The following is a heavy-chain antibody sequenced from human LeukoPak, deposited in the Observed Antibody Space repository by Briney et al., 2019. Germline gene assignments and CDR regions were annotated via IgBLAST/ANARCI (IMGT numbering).Heavy chain of an antibody. CDR1: GFIFRSYA. CDR2: ITANGDTT. J-gene: IGHJ4*02. V-gene: IGHV3-23*01. Sequence: GGSLRLSCVGSGFIFRSYAVTWVRQAPGKGLDWVSSITANGDTTYYADSVKGRFTISRDNSENTLYLQMNSLRAEDTAVYYCAKTLDRAYYFDSSGSFRSSDFDYWGQGTLVTVSS. CDR3: AKTLDRAYYFDSSGSFRSSDFDY. D-gene: IGHD3-22*01.